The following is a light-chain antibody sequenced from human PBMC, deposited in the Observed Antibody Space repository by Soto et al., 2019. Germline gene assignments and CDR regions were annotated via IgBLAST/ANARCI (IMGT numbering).Light chain of an antibody. Sequence: EIVLTQSPGTLSLSPGERATLSCRASQSVRSSNLAWYQQKPGQAPRLLIYGASSRATGIPDRFSGSGSGTDFTLTISRLEPEDFAGYYCQQYGSSPWTFGQGTKVDI. J-gene: IGKJ1*01. CDR2: GAS. CDR3: QQYGSSPWT. V-gene: IGKV3-20*01. CDR1: QSVRSSN.